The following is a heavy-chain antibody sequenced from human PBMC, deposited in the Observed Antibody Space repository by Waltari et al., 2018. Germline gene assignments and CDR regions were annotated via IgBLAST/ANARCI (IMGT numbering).Heavy chain of an antibody. Sequence: QVQLVQSGAEVKKPGASVKVSCKASGYTFTSYAMHWVRQAPGQRLEWMGRINAGNGNTKNSQEFQGRVTITRDTSASTAYMGLSSLRSEDMAVYYCARDDYYGDYGRDNPPLGYWGQGTLVTVSS. CDR3: ARDDYYGDYGRDNPPLGY. V-gene: IGHV1-3*03. J-gene: IGHJ4*02. D-gene: IGHD4-17*01. CDR2: INAGNGNT. CDR1: GYTFTSYA.